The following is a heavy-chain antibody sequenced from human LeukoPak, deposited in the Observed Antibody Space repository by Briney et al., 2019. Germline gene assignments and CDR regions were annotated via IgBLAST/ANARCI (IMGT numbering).Heavy chain of an antibody. Sequence: GGSLRLSCAASGFTFSTYAMSWVRQAPGKGLEWVSAISGSADRTYYADSVKGRFTVSRDNSKNTLYLQMNSLRADDTAVYYCAIPPDSWGQGTLVTVSS. CDR2: ISGSADRT. V-gene: IGHV3-23*01. CDR3: AIPPDS. CDR1: GFTFSTYA. J-gene: IGHJ4*02.